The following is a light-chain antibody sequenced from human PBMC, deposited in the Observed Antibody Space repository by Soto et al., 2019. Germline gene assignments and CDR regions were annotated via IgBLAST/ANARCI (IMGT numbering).Light chain of an antibody. Sequence: EVVLPQSPGTLSLSPGERATLSCRASQAVSSILLAWYQQKPGQAPRLLIYGASSRATGIPDRFSGSGSGKDFTLTVSRLEPEDVAVYYCQQHGTSPIFGGGTKVEIK. CDR2: GAS. CDR1: QAVSSIL. CDR3: QQHGTSPI. J-gene: IGKJ4*01. V-gene: IGKV3-20*01.